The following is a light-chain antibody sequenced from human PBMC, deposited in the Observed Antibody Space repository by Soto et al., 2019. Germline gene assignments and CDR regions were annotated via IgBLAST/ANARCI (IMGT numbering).Light chain of an antibody. CDR2: GAS. J-gene: IGKJ4*01. CDR3: QQYGSSHT. V-gene: IGKV3-20*01. CDR1: QSVSSSY. Sequence: EIVLTQSPGTLSLSPGERATLSCRASQSVSSSYLAWYQQKPGQAPRLLIYGASSSATGIPDRFSGSGSGTDFTLTISSLEPEDFAVYYCQQYGSSHTFGGGTKVEIK.